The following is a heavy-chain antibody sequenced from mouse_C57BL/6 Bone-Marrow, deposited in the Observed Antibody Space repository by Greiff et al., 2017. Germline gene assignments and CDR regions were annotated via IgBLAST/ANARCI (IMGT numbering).Heavy chain of an antibody. J-gene: IGHJ3*01. CDR2: IHPSDSDT. D-gene: IGHD2-3*01. CDR1: GYTFTSYW. V-gene: IGHV1-74*01. Sequence: QVQLQQPGAELVKPGASVKVSCKASGYTFTSYWMHWVKQRPGQGLEWIGRIHPSDSDTNYNQKFKGKATLTVDKSSSPAYMQLSRLTSDDSAVYYCAICDDGYYWFAYWGQGTLVTVSA. CDR3: AICDDGYYWFAY.